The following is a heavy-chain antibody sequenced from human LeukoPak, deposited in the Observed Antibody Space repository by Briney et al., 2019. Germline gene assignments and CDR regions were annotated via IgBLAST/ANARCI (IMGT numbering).Heavy chain of an antibody. CDR3: ARAPERWYSYGSYTYHYMDV. Sequence: SETLSLTCSVSGGSISNYYWNWIRQPPGKGLEWIGSISYSGSTNYNPSLESRVTISVDTSKNQISLKVSSVTAADTAIYYCARAPERWYSYGSYTYHYMDVWGRGTTVTISS. CDR2: ISYSGST. CDR1: GGSISNYY. D-gene: IGHD3-10*01. V-gene: IGHV4-59*01. J-gene: IGHJ6*03.